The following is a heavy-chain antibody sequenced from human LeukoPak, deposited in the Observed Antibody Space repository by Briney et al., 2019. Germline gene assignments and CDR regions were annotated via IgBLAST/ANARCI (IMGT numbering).Heavy chain of an antibody. V-gene: IGHV4-59*01. CDR3: ARGIAVAGVRFDS. Sequence: SATLSLTCTVSGGSISTYYWSWIRQPPGKGLEWIGYVYHSGNTYYNPSLNSRVTISVDTSKNQFSLKLTSVTAADTAVYYCARGIAVAGVRFDSWGQGTLVTVSS. D-gene: IGHD6-19*01. CDR1: GGSISTYY. CDR2: VYHSGNT. J-gene: IGHJ5*01.